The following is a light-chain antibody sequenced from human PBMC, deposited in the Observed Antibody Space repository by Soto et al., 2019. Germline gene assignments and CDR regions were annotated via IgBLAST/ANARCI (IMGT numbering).Light chain of an antibody. V-gene: IGLV2-8*01. J-gene: IGLJ2*01. CDR2: EVS. CDR3: SSYAGNNNVV. CDR1: SSDVGGYNY. Sequence: QSVLTQPPSASGPPGQSVTISCTGTSSDVGGYNYVSWYQQHPGKAPKLIIYEVSQRPSGVPDRFSGSKSGNTASLTVSGLQAEDEADYYCSSYAGNNNVVFGGGTKLTVL.